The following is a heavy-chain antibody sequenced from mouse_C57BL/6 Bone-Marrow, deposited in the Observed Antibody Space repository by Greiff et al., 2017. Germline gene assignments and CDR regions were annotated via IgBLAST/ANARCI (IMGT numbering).Heavy chain of an antibody. V-gene: IGHV1-81*01. CDR3: AKRTY. Sequence: QVQLQQSGAELARPGASVKLSCKASGYTFTSYGISWVKQRTGQGLEWIGEIYPRSGNTYYNEKFKGKATLTADKSSSTAYMELRSLTSEGAAVSFSAKRTYRGQGTTLT. J-gene: IGHJ2*01. CDR1: GYTFTSYG. CDR2: IYPRSGNT.